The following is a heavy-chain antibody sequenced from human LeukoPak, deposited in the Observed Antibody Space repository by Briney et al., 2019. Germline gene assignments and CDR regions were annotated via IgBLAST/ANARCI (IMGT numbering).Heavy chain of an antibody. CDR3: ARHTGYYDSSGRYDAFDI. CDR1: GGSISSSSYY. V-gene: IGHV4-39*01. J-gene: IGHJ3*02. CDR2: IYYSGST. Sequence: SETLSLTCTVSGGSISSSSYYWGWIRQPPGKGLEWIGSIYYSGSTYYNPSLKSRVTISVDTSKNQFSLKLTSVTAADTAVYYCARHTGYYDSSGRYDAFDIWGQGTMVTVSS. D-gene: IGHD3-22*01.